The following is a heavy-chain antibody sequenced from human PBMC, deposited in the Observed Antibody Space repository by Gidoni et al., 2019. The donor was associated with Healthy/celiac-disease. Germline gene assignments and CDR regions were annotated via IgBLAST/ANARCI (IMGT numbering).Heavy chain of an antibody. CDR1: GGSISSGSYY. V-gene: IGHV4-61*02. J-gene: IGHJ4*02. Sequence: QVQLQESGPGLVKPSQTLSLTCTVSGGSISSGSYYWSWIRQPAGKGLEWIGRIYTSGSTNYNPSLKSRVTMSVDTSKNQFSLKLSSVTAADTAVYYCARGDTAMPDAYWGQGTLVTVSS. CDR2: IYTSGST. D-gene: IGHD5-18*01. CDR3: ARGDTAMPDAY.